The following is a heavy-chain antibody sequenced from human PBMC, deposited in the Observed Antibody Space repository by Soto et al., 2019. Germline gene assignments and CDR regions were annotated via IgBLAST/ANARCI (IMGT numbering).Heavy chain of an antibody. J-gene: IGHJ6*02. D-gene: IGHD1-1*01. CDR2: INAGNGNT. V-gene: IGHV1-3*01. Sequence: GASVEVCCKDSGYTIRLCARQWVCQEKGQRPERVGWINAGNGNTQYSQKFQGRVTITRDTPASTVYMELSSLRSEDTAVYYCARGSRPGTAYGMDVWGQGTTVTV. CDR1: GYTIRLCA. CDR3: ARGSRPGTAYGMDV.